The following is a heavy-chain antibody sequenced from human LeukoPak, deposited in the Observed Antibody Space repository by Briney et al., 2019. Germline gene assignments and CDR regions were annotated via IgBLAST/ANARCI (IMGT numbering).Heavy chain of an antibody. CDR3: AREHDFLIDYSFDY. CDR2: INAGNGNT. V-gene: IGHV1-3*01. CDR1: GYTFTTYS. Sequence: ASVKVSCKASGYTFTTYSIFWVRQAPGQGLEWMGWINAGNGNTKYSQKLQGRVTITRDTSANTAYVELSSLRSEDTAVHYCAREHDFLIDYSFDYWGQGTLVTVSS. J-gene: IGHJ4*02. D-gene: IGHD3-3*01.